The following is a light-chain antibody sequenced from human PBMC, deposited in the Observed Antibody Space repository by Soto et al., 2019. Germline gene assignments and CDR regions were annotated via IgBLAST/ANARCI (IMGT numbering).Light chain of an antibody. CDR1: SSDVGAYYS. J-gene: IGLJ1*01. Sequence: QSALTQPASVSGSPGQSITISCTGTSSDVGAYYSVSWYQHHPGKAPNLIIYGVTNRPSGVSNRFSGSKSGNTASLSISGLQAEDEADYHCISDTSGSSHYVFGTGTKVTVL. CDR3: ISDTSGSSHYV. CDR2: GVT. V-gene: IGLV2-14*01.